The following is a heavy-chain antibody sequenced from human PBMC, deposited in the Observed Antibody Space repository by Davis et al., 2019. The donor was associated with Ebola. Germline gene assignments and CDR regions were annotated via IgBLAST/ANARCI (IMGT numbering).Heavy chain of an antibody. CDR2: IYYSGST. Sequence: PGGSLRLSCTVSGGSISSYYWSWIRQPPGKGLEWIGYIYYSGSTNYNPSLKSRVTISVDTSKNQFSLKLSSVTAADTAVYYCARIYDYGDYAELHAFDIWGQGTMVTVSS. V-gene: IGHV4-59*01. D-gene: IGHD4-17*01. J-gene: IGHJ3*02. CDR3: ARIYDYGDYAELHAFDI. CDR1: GGSISSYY.